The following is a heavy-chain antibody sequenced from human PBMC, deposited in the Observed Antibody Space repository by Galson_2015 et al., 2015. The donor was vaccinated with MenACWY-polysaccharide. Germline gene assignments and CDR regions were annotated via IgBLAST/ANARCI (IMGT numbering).Heavy chain of an antibody. D-gene: IGHD3-10*01. CDR3: VRETGSGAYYNDYHRMDV. J-gene: IGHJ6*02. V-gene: IGHV4-61*02. CDR1: GGSVSSGVHY. CDR2: INTSGSA. Sequence: TLSLPCFVSGGSVSSGVHYWSWIRLPAGEGLEWIGRINTSGSATYNPSLKSRVTISVETSKNQFSLNVRSVTAADTAVYFCVRETGSGAYYNDYHRMDVWGRGTTVIVSS.